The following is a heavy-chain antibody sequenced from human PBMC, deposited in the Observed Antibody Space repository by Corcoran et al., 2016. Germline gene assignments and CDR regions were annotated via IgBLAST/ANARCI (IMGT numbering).Heavy chain of an antibody. J-gene: IGHJ6*02. V-gene: IGHV4-34*01. CDR1: GGSFSGYY. CDR2: INHSGST. CDR3: ARVAGYSGDDSAFYYYYGMGV. D-gene: IGHD5-12*01. Sequence: QVQLQQWGAGLLKPSETLSLTCAVYGGSFSGYYWSWIRQPPGKGLEWIGEINHSGSTNYNPSLKRRVTISVDTSKNQFTLKLSPVTAADTAVYYCARVAGYSGDDSAFYYYYGMGVWGQGTTVTVSS.